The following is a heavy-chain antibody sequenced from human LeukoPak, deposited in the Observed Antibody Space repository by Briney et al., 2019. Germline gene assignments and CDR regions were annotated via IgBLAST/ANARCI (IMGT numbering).Heavy chain of an antibody. J-gene: IGHJ4*02. V-gene: IGHV1-24*01. CDR1: GYTLTELS. Sequence: ASVKVSCKVSGYTLTELSMHWVRQAPGKGLEWMGGFDPEDGETIYAQKFQGRVTITADESTSTAYMELSSLRSEDTAVYYCARAYPSGSLDHSHPDYWGQGTLVTVSS. CDR2: FDPEDGET. D-gene: IGHD1-26*01. CDR3: ARAYPSGSLDHSHPDY.